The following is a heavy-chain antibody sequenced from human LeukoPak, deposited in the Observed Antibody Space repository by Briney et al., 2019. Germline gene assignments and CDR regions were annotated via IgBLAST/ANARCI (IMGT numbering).Heavy chain of an antibody. CDR3: ARDQGQRRDVYNFWWED. CDR1: GYTFTNYG. J-gene: IGHJ4*02. D-gene: IGHD5-24*01. CDR2: ISGYNGNT. V-gene: IGHV1-18*01. Sequence: APVKVSCKASGYTFTNYGISWVRQAPGQGLEWMGWISGYNGNTNHAQKFQSRVTMTTETSTSTAYIELRSLRSDDTAVYYCARDQGQRRDVYNFWWEDWGQGTLVTVSS.